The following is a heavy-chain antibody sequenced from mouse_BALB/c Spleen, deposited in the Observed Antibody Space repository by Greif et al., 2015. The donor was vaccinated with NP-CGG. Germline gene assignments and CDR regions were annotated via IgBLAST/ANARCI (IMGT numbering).Heavy chain of an antibody. CDR3: ARSWYGNYGGWFAY. CDR1: GFTFSDYY. D-gene: IGHD2-10*02. Sequence: EVKLVESGGGLVKPGGSLKLSCAASGFTFSDYYMYWVRQTPEKRLEWVATISDGGSYTYYPDSVKGRFTISRDNAKNNLYLQMSSLRSEDTAMYYCARSWYGNYGGWFAYWGQGTLVTVSA. V-gene: IGHV5-4*02. CDR2: ISDGGSYT. J-gene: IGHJ3*01.